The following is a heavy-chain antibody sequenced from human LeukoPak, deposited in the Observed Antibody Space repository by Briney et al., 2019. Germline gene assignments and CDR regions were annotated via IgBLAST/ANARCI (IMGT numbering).Heavy chain of an antibody. D-gene: IGHD3-22*01. CDR3: ARATYYYDSRLDY. V-gene: IGHV3-7*02. J-gene: IGHJ4*02. CDR1: GFTFSSYW. Sequence: GGSLRLSCAASGFTFSSYWMSWVRQAPGKGLEWVANIKQDGSEKYYVDSVKGRFTISRDNAKNSLYLQMNSLRAEDTAVYYCARATYYYDSRLDYWGQGTLVTVSS. CDR2: IKQDGSEK.